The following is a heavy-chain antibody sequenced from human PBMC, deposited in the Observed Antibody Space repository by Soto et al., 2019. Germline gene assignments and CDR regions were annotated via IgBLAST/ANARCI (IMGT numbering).Heavy chain of an antibody. J-gene: IGHJ6*02. CDR1: GGSFSGYY. CDR3: ARVPLDV. Sequence: ETLSLTCAVYGGSFSGYYWSWIRQPPGKGLEWIGEINHSGSTNYNPSLKSRVTISVDTSKNQFSLKLSSVTAADTAVYYCARVPLDVWGQGTTVTVSS. CDR2: INHSGST. V-gene: IGHV4-34*01.